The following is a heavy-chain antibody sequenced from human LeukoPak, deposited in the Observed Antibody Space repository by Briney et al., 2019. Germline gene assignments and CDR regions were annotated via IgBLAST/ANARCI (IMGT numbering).Heavy chain of an antibody. CDR1: GGSFSGYY. CDR2: INHSGST. CDR3: AGTPRRDGYNLFDY. V-gene: IGHV4-34*01. D-gene: IGHD5-24*01. Sequence: NPSETLSLTCAVYGGSFSGYYWSWLRQPPGKGLEWIGEINHSGSTNYNPSLKSRVTISVDTSKNQFSLKLSSVTAADTAVYYCAGTPRRDGYNLFDYWGQGTLVTVSS. J-gene: IGHJ4*02.